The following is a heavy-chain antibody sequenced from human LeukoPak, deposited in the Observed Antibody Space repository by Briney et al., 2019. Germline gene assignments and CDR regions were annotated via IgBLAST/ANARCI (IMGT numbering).Heavy chain of an antibody. Sequence: PSETLSLTCTVSGGSISSSSYYWGWIRQPPGDGLEWIGSIYYSGSTYYNPYLKSRVTISVDTSKNQFSLKLSSVTAADTAVYYCARRRGSYDSSGYYLETDYWGQGTLVTVSS. CDR2: IYYSGST. V-gene: IGHV4-39*01. J-gene: IGHJ4*02. CDR1: GGSISSSSYY. CDR3: ARRRGSYDSSGYYLETDY. D-gene: IGHD3-22*01.